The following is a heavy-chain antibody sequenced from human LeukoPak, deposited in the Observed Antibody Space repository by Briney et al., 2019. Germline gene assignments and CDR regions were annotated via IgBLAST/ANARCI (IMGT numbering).Heavy chain of an antibody. CDR1: GYTFTSYG. V-gene: IGHV1-2*02. CDR3: APDYYDSLGY. CDR2: INPNSGGT. J-gene: IGHJ4*02. Sequence: GASVKVSCKASGYTFTSYGISWVRQAPGQGLEWMGWINPNSGGTNYAQKFQGRVTMTRDTSISTAYMELSRLRSDDTAVYYCAPDYYDSLGYWGQGTLVTVSS. D-gene: IGHD3-22*01.